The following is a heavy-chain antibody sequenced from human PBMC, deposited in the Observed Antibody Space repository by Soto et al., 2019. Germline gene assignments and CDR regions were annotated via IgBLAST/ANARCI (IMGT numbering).Heavy chain of an antibody. Sequence: LETLSLTCAVYGGSFSGYYWSWIRQPPGKGLEWIGEINHSGSTNYNPSLKSRVTISVDTSKNQFSLNLSSVTAADTAVYYCARGGEYSGSYYDNYWGQGTLVTVSS. CDR1: GGSFSGYY. D-gene: IGHD1-26*01. CDR3: ARGGEYSGSYYDNY. CDR2: INHSGST. J-gene: IGHJ4*02. V-gene: IGHV4-34*01.